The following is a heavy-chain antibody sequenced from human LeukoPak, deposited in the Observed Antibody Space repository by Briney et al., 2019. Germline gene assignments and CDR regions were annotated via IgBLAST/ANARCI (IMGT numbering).Heavy chain of an antibody. V-gene: IGHV3-7*01. CDR2: INQIGSER. J-gene: IGHJ3*02. D-gene: IGHD3-10*01. CDR1: GFTFSKYW. Sequence: GGSLRLSCAASGFTFSKYWMTWVRQAPGKGLEWVANINQIGSERYYVDSVKGRFTMSRDNAKNSMYLQMNGLRAEDTAVYYCARDKEEMVRAPYAFGIWGQGTMVTVSS. CDR3: ARDKEEMVRAPYAFGI.